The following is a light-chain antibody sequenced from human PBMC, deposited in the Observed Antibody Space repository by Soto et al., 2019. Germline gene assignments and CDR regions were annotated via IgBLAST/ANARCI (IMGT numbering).Light chain of an antibody. CDR2: GAS. Sequence: EIVVTQSPGTLSLSPLERATLSCRASQSVSNNYLAWYQQKPGQAPRLLIYGASNRATGIPDRFSGSGSGTEFTLTISSLQSEDFAVYYCQQYNNWPSWTFGQGTKVDVK. CDR3: QQYNNWPSWT. J-gene: IGKJ1*01. CDR1: QSVSNN. V-gene: IGKV3D-15*01.